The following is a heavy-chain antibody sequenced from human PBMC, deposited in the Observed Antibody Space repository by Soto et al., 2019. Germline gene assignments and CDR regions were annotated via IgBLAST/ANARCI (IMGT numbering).Heavy chain of an antibody. J-gene: IGHJ4*02. CDR2: IYYSGST. CDR1: GGSISSSSYY. D-gene: IGHD3-16*01. Sequence: PSETLSLTCTVSGGSISSSSYYWGWIRQPPGKGLEWIGSIYYSGSTYYNPSLKSRVTISVDTSKNQFSLKLSSLTAADTSLYYCARQSSGSVGIFEGVFDYWGQGTLVTVSS. V-gene: IGHV4-39*01. CDR3: ARQSSGSVGIFEGVFDY.